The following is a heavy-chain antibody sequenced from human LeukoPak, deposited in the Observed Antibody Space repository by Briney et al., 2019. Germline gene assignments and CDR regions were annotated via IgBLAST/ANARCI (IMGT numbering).Heavy chain of an antibody. V-gene: IGHV4-31*03. CDR2: IDNRGTT. CDR3: ARDQYISGFRYYGMDV. Sequence: SETLSLTCTVSGGSISISGYYWVWIRQHPGKGLEWVGYIDNRGTTYYNPSLKSRVSISADTSKNQFSLRLSSVTAADTAVYYCARDQYISGFRYYGMDVWGQGTTVTVSS. J-gene: IGHJ6*02. CDR1: GGSISISGYY. D-gene: IGHD6-25*01.